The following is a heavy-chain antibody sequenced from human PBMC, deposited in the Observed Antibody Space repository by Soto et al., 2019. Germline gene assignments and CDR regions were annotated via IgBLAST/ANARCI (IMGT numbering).Heavy chain of an antibody. CDR2: INHSGST. CDR3: ARVPFDRQVYYMDV. J-gene: IGHJ6*03. CDR1: GGSFSGYY. Sequence: SETLSLTCAVYGGSFSGYYWSWIRQPPGKGLEWIGEINHSGSTNYNPSLKSRVTISVDTSKNQFSLKLSSVTAADTAVYYCARVPFDRQVYYMDVWGKGTTVTVSS. V-gene: IGHV4-34*01.